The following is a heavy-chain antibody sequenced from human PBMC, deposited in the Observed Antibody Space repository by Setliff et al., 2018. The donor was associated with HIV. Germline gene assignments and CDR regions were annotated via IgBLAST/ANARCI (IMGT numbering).Heavy chain of an antibody. CDR2: VDYTGST. J-gene: IGHJ4*02. V-gene: IGHV4-39*07. D-gene: IGHD2-21*02. Sequence: SETLSLTCTVSGGSISTSNYYWGWVRQSPGKGLEWVGNVDYTGSTYYNPSLKSRVTISVDTSKNQFSLRLNSVTAADTAVYYCARQGNIVVVTSFDYWGQGTLVTVSS. CDR1: GGSISTSNYY. CDR3: ARQGNIVVVTSFDY.